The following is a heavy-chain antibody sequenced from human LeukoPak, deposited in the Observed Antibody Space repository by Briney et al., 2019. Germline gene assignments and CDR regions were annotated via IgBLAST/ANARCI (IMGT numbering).Heavy chain of an antibody. D-gene: IGHD3-10*01. J-gene: IGHJ5*02. V-gene: IGHV1-69*05. CDR1: GGTFSSYA. CDR3: AREDYYGSGSYHWFDP. CDR2: IIPIFGTA. Sequence: SVKVSCKASGGTFSSYAISWVRQAPGQGLEWMGGIIPIFGTANYAQKFQGRVTITTDESTSTAYMELSSLRSEDTAVYYCAREDYYGSGSYHWFDPRGQGTLVTVSS.